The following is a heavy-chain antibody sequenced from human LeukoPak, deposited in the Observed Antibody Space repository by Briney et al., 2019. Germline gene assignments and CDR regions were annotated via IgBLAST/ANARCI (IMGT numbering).Heavy chain of an antibody. CDR2: IIPIFGTA. CDR3: ARDGDYDFWSGYPYYYYYYMDV. D-gene: IGHD3-3*01. Sequence: SVKVSCKASGGTFSSYAISWVRQAPGQGLEWMGGIIPIFGTANYAQKFQGRVTITADESTSTAYMELSSLRSEDTAVYYCARDGDYDFWSGYPYYYYYYMDVWGKGTTVTVSS. CDR1: GGTFSSYA. J-gene: IGHJ6*03. V-gene: IGHV1-69*01.